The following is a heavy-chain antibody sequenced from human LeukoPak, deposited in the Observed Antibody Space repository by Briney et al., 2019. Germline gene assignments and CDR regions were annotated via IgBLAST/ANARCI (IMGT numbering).Heavy chain of an antibody. CDR1: GDSISNSQYH. J-gene: IGHJ6*03. CDR3: ASFYCSGGSCYQYYYYYYMDV. Sequence: SETLSLTCTVSGDSISNSQYHWDWIRQPPGKGLEWIGTVFYSGGTHYNPSLKSRVSMSVDTSKNQFSLKLSSVTAADTAVYYCASFYCSGGSCYQYYYYYYMDVWGKGTTVTISS. CDR2: VFYSGGT. D-gene: IGHD2-15*01. V-gene: IGHV4-39*01.